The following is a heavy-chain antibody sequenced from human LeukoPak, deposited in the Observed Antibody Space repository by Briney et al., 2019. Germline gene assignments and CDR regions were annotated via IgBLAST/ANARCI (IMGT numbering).Heavy chain of an antibody. J-gene: IGHJ4*02. CDR1: GFTFSRYW. D-gene: IGHD5-24*01. CDR3: ARDRDVYHTGVDY. CDR2: IKEDGNEK. V-gene: IGHV3-7*01. Sequence: GGSLRLSCAASGFTFSRYWMTWLRQAPGKGLEWVANIKEDGNEKYYVDSVKGRFTISRDNSKNSLYLQMSGLRAEDSAIYYCARDRDVYHTGVDYWGQGTLVTVSS.